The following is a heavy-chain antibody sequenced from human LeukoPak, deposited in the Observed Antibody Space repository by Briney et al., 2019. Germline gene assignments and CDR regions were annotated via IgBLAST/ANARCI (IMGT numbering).Heavy chain of an antibody. CDR3: ARGAEYYAIWRGYAGYSDY. CDR1: GGSISSYY. V-gene: IGHV4-4*07. CDR2: IYSSGST. D-gene: IGHD3-3*01. Sequence: SETLSLTCTVSGGSISSYYWNWIRQPAGKGLEWIGRIYSSGSTAYNPSFKTRVSMSVDSSKNQFSLKLNSVTAADTAVYFCARGAEYYAIWRGYAGYSDYWGQGISVTVSS. J-gene: IGHJ4*02.